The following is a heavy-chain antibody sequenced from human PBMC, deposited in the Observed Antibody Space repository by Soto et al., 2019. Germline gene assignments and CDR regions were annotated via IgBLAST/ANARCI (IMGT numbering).Heavy chain of an antibody. CDR1: GGSISSDY. D-gene: IGHD3-22*01. CDR2: MYYSGST. V-gene: IGHV4-59*01. Sequence: QVQLQESGPGLVKPSETLSLTCTVSGGSISSDYWSWIRQPPGKGLEWIGHMYYSGSTKYNPSLKSGVHISIDTSRHHFSLKLTSVTAADTALYYCARGYYDSSGYYPWGQGTLVTVSS. CDR3: ARGYYDSSGYYP. J-gene: IGHJ5*02.